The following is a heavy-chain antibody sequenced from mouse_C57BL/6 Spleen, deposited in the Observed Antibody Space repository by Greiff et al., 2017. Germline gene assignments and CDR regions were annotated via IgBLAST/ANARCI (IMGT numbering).Heavy chain of an antibody. V-gene: IGHV1-42*01. CDR3: ARGPRYPGFDY. CDR1: GYSFTGYY. D-gene: IGHD1-1*01. CDR2: INPSTGGT. Sequence: EVQLQQSGPELVKPGASVKISCKASGYSFTGYYMNWVKQSPEKSLEWIGEINPSTGGTTYNQKFKDKATLTVDKSSSTAYMQLKSLTSEDSAVYYCARGPRYPGFDYWGQGTTLTVSS. J-gene: IGHJ2*01.